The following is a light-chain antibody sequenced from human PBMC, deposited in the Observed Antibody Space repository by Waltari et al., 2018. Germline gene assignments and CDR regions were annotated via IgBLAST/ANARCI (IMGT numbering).Light chain of an antibody. J-gene: IGLJ3*02. V-gene: IGLV2-14*01. CDR2: DVS. Sequence: QSALTQPASVSGSPGQSITLSCPGTSRDVGGYNYVSWYQQHPGKAPKLMISDVSKRPSGVSNRFTGSKSVNTASLTISGLQAEDEADYYCSSYTSSSTWVFGGGTKLTVL. CDR3: SSYTSSSTWV. CDR1: SRDVGGYNY.